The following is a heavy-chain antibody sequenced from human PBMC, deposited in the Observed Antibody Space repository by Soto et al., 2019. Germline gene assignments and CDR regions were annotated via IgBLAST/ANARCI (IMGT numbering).Heavy chain of an antibody. J-gene: IGHJ6*02. CDR3: VKDIQAGTGHHYYGMDV. CDR1: GFTFDDYA. CDR2: TSWNSGTI. Sequence: EVQLVESGGGLVQPGRSLRLSCAASGFTFDDYAMHWVRQVPGKGLEWVSGTSWNSGTIDYVDSVKGRFTISRDNAKNFLYLQMNSLRAEDTALYYCVKDIQAGTGHHYYGMDVWGQGTAVTVSS. D-gene: IGHD6-13*01. V-gene: IGHV3-9*01.